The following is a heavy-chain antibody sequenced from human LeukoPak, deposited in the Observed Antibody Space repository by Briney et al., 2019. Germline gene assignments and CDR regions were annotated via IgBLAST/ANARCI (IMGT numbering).Heavy chain of an antibody. D-gene: IGHD1-20*01. Sequence: SETLSLTCAVYGGSFSGYSRSWIRQPPGKGLEWIGEINHSGSTNYNPSLKSRVTISVDTSKNQFSLKLSSVTAADTAVYYCARVRISGDHFDYWGQGTLVTVSS. V-gene: IGHV4-34*01. J-gene: IGHJ4*02. CDR2: INHSGST. CDR1: GGSFSGYS. CDR3: ARVRISGDHFDY.